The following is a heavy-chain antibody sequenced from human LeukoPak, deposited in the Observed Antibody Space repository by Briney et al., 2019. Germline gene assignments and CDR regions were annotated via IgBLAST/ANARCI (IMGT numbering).Heavy chain of an antibody. CDR2: INHSGST. V-gene: IGHV4-34*01. J-gene: IGHJ4*02. CDR1: GGSFSGYY. D-gene: IGHD3-3*01. Sequence: NPSETLSLTCAVYGGSFSGYYWSWIRQPPGKGLEWIGEINHSGSTNYNPSLKSRVTISVDTSKNQFSLKLSSVTAADTAVYYCARAVSYYDFWSGYPTYFDYWGRGTLVTVSS. CDR3: ARAVSYYDFWSGYPTYFDY.